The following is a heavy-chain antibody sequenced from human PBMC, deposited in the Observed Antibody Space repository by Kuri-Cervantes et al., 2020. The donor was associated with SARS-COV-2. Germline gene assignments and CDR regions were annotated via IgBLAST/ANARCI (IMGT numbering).Heavy chain of an antibody. V-gene: IGHV4-39*01. D-gene: IGHD3-9*01. CDR2: IYFSGST. CDR1: GGFISSSGHY. Sequence: GSLRFTCSVSGGFISSSGHYWGWVRQPPGKGLEWIGSIYFSGSTYYTPSLKSRVTISVDTSKNQFSLKLTSVTATDTAVYYCGRQASDWHIDYWGQGTLVTVSS. J-gene: IGHJ4*02. CDR3: GRQASDWHIDY.